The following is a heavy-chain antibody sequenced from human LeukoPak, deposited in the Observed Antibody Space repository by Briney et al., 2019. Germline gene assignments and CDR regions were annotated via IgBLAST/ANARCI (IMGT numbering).Heavy chain of an antibody. CDR3: VRDYQFIQEV. CDR1: GFTFSNYW. D-gene: IGHD2-2*01. Sequence: GGPLRLSCVASGFTFSNYWMLWVRQSPGKGLMWVSLISTVGKSTRYADSVKGRFNISRDNAKNALYLQMDILRVEDTALYFCVRDYQFIQEVWGQGTTVTVSS. J-gene: IGHJ6*02. CDR2: ISTVGKST. V-gene: IGHV3-74*01.